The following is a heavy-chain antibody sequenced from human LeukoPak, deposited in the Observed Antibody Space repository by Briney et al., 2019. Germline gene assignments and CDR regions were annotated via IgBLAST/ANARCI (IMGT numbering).Heavy chain of an antibody. Sequence: PSQTLSLTCTVSGGSISSGSYYWSWIRQPAGKGLEWIGRIYTSGRTNYNPSLKSRVTISVDPSKNQFSLKLSSVTAADTAVYCCARGVYSGSYYYFDYWGQGTLVTVSS. CDR2: IYTSGRT. CDR1: GGSISSGSYY. D-gene: IGHD1-26*01. V-gene: IGHV4-61*02. CDR3: ARGVYSGSYYYFDY. J-gene: IGHJ4*02.